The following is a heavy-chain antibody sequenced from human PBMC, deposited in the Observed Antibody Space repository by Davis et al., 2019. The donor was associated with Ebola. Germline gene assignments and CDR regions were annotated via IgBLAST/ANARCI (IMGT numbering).Heavy chain of an antibody. J-gene: IGHJ5*02. CDR2: IYRDGRT. CDR3: ARGALAAADGS. Sequence: GESLKIPCAASGFIVSDKYMSWVRQAPGKGPEWVSVIYRDGRTYYADSVKGRFTISRDNAKNSLYLQMNSLGDEDTAVYYCARGALAAADGSWGQGTLVTVSS. V-gene: IGHV3-53*03. D-gene: IGHD6-13*01. CDR1: GFIVSDKY.